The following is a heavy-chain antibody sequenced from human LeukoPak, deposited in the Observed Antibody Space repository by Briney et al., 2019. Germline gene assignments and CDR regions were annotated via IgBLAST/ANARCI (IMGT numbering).Heavy chain of an antibody. CDR1: GGSFSRYY. D-gene: IGHD4-11*01. CDR2: LNHSGST. V-gene: IGHV4-34*01. Sequence: SDTLSLTCAVNGGSFSRYYWSWIRQPPGKGLEWIGELNHSGSTNYNPSLKSRVTISVDTSKNQFSLKLHSVTAADTAIYYCARGNMWDYRRYYYYMDVWGKGTTVTVSS. J-gene: IGHJ6*03. CDR3: ARGNMWDYRRYYYYMDV.